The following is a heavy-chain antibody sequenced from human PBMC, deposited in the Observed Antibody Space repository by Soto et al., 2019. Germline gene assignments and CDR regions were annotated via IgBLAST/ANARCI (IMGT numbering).Heavy chain of an antibody. V-gene: IGHV4-39*01. J-gene: IGHJ4*02. D-gene: IGHD4-17*01. CDR2: VYYLGNT. Sequence: QLQLQESGPGLVKPSETLSLTCIISSGSITTSSYYWGWIRQPPGKGLEWIGSVYYLGNTYYNPSLKSRVTIPVDTSKNQFSVYLRSVTAADTAVYYCARQSPTGDPDYWGLGTLVTVSS. CDR1: SGSITTSSYY. CDR3: ARQSPTGDPDY.